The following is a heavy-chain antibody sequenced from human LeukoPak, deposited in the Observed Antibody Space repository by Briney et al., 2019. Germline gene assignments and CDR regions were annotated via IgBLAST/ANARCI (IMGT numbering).Heavy chain of an antibody. CDR1: GVSMSSYY. V-gene: IGHV4-59*01. J-gene: IGHJ4*02. D-gene: IGHD2/OR15-2a*01. CDR3: ARRAGGGNPYFDY. Sequence: SGTLSLTCTVSGVSMSSYYWSCIRQPPRKRLEYIGDISHSGYTNNNPSLKSRVTISLDTYKNQLSLKLSSVIAADRAVYYCARRAGGGNPYFDYWGQGTLVTVSS. CDR2: ISHSGYT.